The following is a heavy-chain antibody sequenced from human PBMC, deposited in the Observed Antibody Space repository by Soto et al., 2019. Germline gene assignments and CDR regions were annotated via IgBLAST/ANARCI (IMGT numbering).Heavy chain of an antibody. CDR3: ARGSEWELLSYYYYGMDV. CDR2: INHSGST. J-gene: IGHJ6*02. D-gene: IGHD1-26*01. CDR1: GGSFSGYY. V-gene: IGHV4-34*01. Sequence: SETLSLTCAVYGGSFSGYYWSWIRQPPGKGLEWIGEINHSGSTNYNPSLKSRVTISVDTSKNQFSLKLSSVTAADTAVYYCARGSEWELLSYYYYGMDVWGQGTTVTVSS.